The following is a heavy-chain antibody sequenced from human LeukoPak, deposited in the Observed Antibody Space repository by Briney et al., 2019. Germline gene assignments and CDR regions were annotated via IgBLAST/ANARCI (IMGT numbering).Heavy chain of an antibody. Sequence: SQTLSLTCTVSGGSISSGDYYWSWIRQPPGKGLEWIGEINHSGSTNYNPSLKSRVTISVDTSKNQFSLKLSSVTAADTAVYYCARGRSWSTVTRKGWFDPWGQGTLVTVSS. CDR3: ARGRSWSTVTRKGWFDP. D-gene: IGHD4-17*01. J-gene: IGHJ5*02. CDR1: GGSISSGDYY. CDR2: INHSGST. V-gene: IGHV4-30-4*08.